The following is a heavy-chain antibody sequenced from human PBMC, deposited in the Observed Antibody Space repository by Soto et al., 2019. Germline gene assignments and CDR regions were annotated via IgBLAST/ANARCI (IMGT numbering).Heavy chain of an antibody. V-gene: IGHV3-72*01. J-gene: IGHJ4*02. D-gene: IGHD3-3*01. CDR3: VCFISGVLH. CDR2: TKHKREKYTT. CDR1: GFTFSDHY. Sequence: EVQLVESGGGLVQPGSSLRLSCAASGFTFSDHYMDWVRQAPGKGLEWVGRTKHKREKYTTEYAASVKGRFTISRDDSRNTLYLQLNSLTTEDTAVYYCVCFISGVLHWGQGTLVTVSS.